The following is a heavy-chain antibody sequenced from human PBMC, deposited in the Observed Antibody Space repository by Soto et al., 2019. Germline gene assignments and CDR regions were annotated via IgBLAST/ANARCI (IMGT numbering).Heavy chain of an antibody. D-gene: IGHD3-10*01. CDR3: AARKYVVLWFGDPIGY. Sequence: ASVKVSCKASGYTFTIYAMHWVLQAPGQRLEWMGWINAGNGNTKYSQKFQGRVTITRDTSASTAYMELSSLRSEDTAVYYCAARKYVVLWFGDPIGYWGQGDLVTVSS. CDR1: GYTFTIYA. V-gene: IGHV1-3*01. J-gene: IGHJ4*02. CDR2: INAGNGNT.